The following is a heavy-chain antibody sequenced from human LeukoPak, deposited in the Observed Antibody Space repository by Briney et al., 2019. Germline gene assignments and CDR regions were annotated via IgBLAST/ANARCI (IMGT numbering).Heavy chain of an antibody. V-gene: IGHV3-30*18. CDR2: ISYDGRNT. CDR1: GFTLSNYG. J-gene: IGHJ5*02. CDR3: AKDSGIAAAATGWLDP. D-gene: IGHD6-13*01. Sequence: HAGGSLRLSCAASGFTLSNYGMHWVRQAPGKGLEWVAVISYDGRNTYYADSVKGRFTISGDNSKNTLYLQMNSLRAEDTAVYCCAKDSGIAAAATGWLDPWGQGTLVTASS.